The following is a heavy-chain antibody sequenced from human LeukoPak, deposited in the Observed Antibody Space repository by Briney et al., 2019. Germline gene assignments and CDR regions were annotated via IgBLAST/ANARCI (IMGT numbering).Heavy chain of an antibody. CDR2: SYTSGST. V-gene: IGHV4-4*07. CDR3: ARDYYDFWSGGLNYYYYYMDV. D-gene: IGHD3-3*01. J-gene: IGHJ6*03. CDR1: GGSISSYY. Sequence: SETLSLTCTVSGGSISSYYWSWIRQPAGKGLEWIGRSYTSGSTNYNPSLKSRVTMSVDTSKNQFSLKLSSVTAADTAVYYCARDYYDFWSGGLNYYYYYMDVWGKGTTVTVSS.